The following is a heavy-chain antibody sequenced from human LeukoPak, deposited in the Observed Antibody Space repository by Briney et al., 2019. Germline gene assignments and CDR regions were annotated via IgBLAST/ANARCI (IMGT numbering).Heavy chain of an antibody. Sequence: SGTLSLTCAVSGGSISSNNWWSWVRQPPGKGLEWMGEIYHGGSTNYNPSLKSRIAMSVDRSRNQFSLQLSSVTAADTAVYYCAKGEDYGSGTVHFASWGQGTLVTVSS. CDR2: IYHGGST. D-gene: IGHD3-10*01. V-gene: IGHV4-4*02. J-gene: IGHJ4*02. CDR3: AKGEDYGSGTVHFAS. CDR1: GGSISSNNW.